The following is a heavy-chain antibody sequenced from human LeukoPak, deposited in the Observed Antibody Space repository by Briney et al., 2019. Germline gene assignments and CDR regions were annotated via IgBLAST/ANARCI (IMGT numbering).Heavy chain of an antibody. D-gene: IGHD6-6*01. Sequence: SETLSLTCAVYGGSFSGYYWSWIRQPPGEGLEWIGYIYHSGSTYYNPSLKSRVTISVDRSKNQFSLKLSSVTAADTAVYYCARGGQLEGFDYWGQGTLVTVSS. CDR1: GGSFSGYY. CDR3: ARGGQLEGFDY. V-gene: IGHV4-34*01. J-gene: IGHJ4*02. CDR2: IYHSGST.